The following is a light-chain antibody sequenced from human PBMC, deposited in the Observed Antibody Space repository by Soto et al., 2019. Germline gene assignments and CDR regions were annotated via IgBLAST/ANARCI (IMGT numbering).Light chain of an antibody. CDR2: FAS. Sequence: DIQMTHSPCSICVSXGARVTISXXASQGIDNRLAWYQQKPEKAPISLIYFASSLQDWVPSRFSGSGSGTEFTLTISSLQPGDFATYYCQHYNTYPWTFGHGTKVDIK. CDR3: QHYNTYPWT. J-gene: IGKJ1*01. CDR1: QGIDNR. V-gene: IGKV1D-16*01.